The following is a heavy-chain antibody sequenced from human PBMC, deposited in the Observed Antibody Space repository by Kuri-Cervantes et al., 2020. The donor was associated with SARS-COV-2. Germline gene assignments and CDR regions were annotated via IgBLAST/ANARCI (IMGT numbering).Heavy chain of an antibody. CDR1: GGTFSSYA. J-gene: IGHJ6*02. CDR2: IIPIFGTA. Sequence: SVKVSCKASGGTFSSYAISWVRQAPGQELEWMGGIIPIFGTANYAQKFQGRVTITADESTSTAYMELSSLRSEDTAVYYCARGRGYYGFPMDVWGQGTTVTVSS. V-gene: IGHV1-69*13. D-gene: IGHD3-10*01. CDR3: ARGRGYYGFPMDV.